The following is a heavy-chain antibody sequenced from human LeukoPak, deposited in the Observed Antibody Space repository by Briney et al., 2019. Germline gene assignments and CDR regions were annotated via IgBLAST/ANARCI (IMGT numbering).Heavy chain of an antibody. D-gene: IGHD6-13*01. CDR2: IYSGGYT. CDR1: GFTVSSNY. V-gene: IGHV3-53*01. J-gene: IGHJ4*02. Sequence: HPGGSLRLSCAASGFTVSSNYMSWVRQAPGKGLEWVSLIYSGGYTYYADSVKGRFTISRDNSKNTLYLQMNSLRAEDTAVYYCANPEPYSSNWYVFDYWGQGTLVTVSS. CDR3: ANPEPYSSNWYVFDY.